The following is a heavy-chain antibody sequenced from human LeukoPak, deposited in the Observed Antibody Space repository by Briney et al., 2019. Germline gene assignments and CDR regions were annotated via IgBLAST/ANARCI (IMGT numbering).Heavy chain of an antibody. CDR1: GFTFSHYG. D-gene: IGHD4-11*01. Sequence: GRSLRLSCATSGFTFSHYGMHWVRQAPGKGLEWVAVIWNDGSNKYYGDSVKGRFTTPRDNSKNTLYLQMNSLTVEDTAVYYCAKDAQRGFDYSNSLEHWGQGTLVTVSS. CDR2: IWNDGSNK. CDR3: AKDAQRGFDYSNSLEH. V-gene: IGHV3-33*06. J-gene: IGHJ5*02.